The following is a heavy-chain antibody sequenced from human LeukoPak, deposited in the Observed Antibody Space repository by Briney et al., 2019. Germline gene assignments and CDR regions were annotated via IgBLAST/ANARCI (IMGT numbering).Heavy chain of an antibody. CDR1: GYSISSGYY. J-gene: IGHJ5*02. V-gene: IGHV4-38-2*01. CDR3: ARHMVTLNWFDP. D-gene: IGHD5-18*01. Sequence: PSETLSLTCAVSGYSISSGYYWGWIRQPPGKGLEWIGSIYHSGSTYYNPSLKSRDTISVDTSKNQFSLKLSSVNPADTAVYYIARHMVTLNWFDPRGQGTLVTVSS. CDR2: IYHSGST.